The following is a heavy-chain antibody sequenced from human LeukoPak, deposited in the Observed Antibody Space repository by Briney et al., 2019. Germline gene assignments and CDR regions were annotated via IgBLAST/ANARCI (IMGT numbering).Heavy chain of an antibody. J-gene: IGHJ5*02. Sequence: SETLSLTCTVSGGSISSGGYYWSWIRQHPGTGLEWIGYIYYSGSTYYNPSLKSRVTISVDTSKNQFSLKLSSVTAADTAVYYCAREGLDYRRWFDPWGQGTLDTVSS. CDR3: AREGLDYRRWFDP. V-gene: IGHV4-31*03. CDR2: IYYSGST. CDR1: GGSISSGGYY. D-gene: IGHD4-11*01.